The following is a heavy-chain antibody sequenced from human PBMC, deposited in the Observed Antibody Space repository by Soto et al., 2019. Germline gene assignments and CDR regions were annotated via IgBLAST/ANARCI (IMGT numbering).Heavy chain of an antibody. Sequence: EVQLVESGGGLVQPGGSLRLSCTASGFSLSTSWMTWVRQAPGKGLEWVANIMQDGSDKYYVDSVKGRFTISRDNAKNSLYLQMTSLRAEDTAVYYCASKRLCFYGLDVWGQGTTVTVSS. J-gene: IGHJ6*02. D-gene: IGHD2-15*01. CDR3: ASKRLCFYGLDV. CDR2: IMQDGSDK. CDR1: GFSLSTSW. V-gene: IGHV3-7*01.